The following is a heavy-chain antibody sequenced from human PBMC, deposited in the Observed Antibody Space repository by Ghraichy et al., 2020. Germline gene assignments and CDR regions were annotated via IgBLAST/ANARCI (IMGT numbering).Heavy chain of an antibody. CDR3: AHIATNLYGDYDWFDP. CDR1: GFSLSTSGVG. Sequence: SGHTLVKPTQTLTLTCTFSGFSLSTSGVGVGWIRQPPGKALEWLALIYWDDNKRYSPPLKSRLTITKDTSKNQVVLTMTNMDPVDTATYYCAHIATNLYGDYDWFDPWGQGPLVTVST. D-gene: IGHD4-17*01. CDR2: IYWDDNK. J-gene: IGHJ5*02. V-gene: IGHV2-5*02.